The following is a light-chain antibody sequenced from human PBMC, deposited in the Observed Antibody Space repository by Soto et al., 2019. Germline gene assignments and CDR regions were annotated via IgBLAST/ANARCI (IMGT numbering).Light chain of an antibody. CDR3: QQSSNWPRT. J-gene: IGKJ1*01. CDR1: QFISNS. V-gene: IGKV3-15*01. Sequence: EIVMTQSPATLSVSPGERVTLSCRASQFISNSLAWYQQRPGQPPRLLIYGASTRAAGISARFSGSGSGTEFTLTISSLQSEDFAVYYCQQSSNWPRTFDQGTQVDIK. CDR2: GAS.